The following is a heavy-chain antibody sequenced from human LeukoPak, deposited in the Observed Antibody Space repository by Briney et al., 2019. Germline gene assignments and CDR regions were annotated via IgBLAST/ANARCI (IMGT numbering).Heavy chain of an antibody. CDR3: AAENGGRVVGDDPFDI. CDR1: GFTSNNYA. J-gene: IGHJ3*02. V-gene: IGHV3-23*01. Sequence: GGSLRLSCAASGFTSNNYAINWVRQAPGKGLEWVSRISVCSENINYADSVKGRFTISKDNSKNTVDLQMSSLRVDDTAVYYCAAENGGRVVGDDPFDIWGQGTMVTVSA. D-gene: IGHD3-22*01. CDR2: ISVCSENI.